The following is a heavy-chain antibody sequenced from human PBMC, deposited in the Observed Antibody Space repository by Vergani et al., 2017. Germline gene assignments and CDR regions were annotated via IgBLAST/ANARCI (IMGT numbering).Heavy chain of an antibody. CDR1: GYTFTSYA. CDR2: NNAGNGNT. J-gene: IGHJ4*02. D-gene: IGHD3-3*01. V-gene: IGHV1-3*01. CDR3: ARGVARLDY. Sequence: QVQLVQSGAEVKKPGASVKVSCKASGYTFTSYAMHWVRQAPGQRLAWMGWNNAGNGNTKYSQKFQSRVTITRETSASTAYMELSSLRSEDTAVYYCARGVARLDYWGEGTLVTVSS.